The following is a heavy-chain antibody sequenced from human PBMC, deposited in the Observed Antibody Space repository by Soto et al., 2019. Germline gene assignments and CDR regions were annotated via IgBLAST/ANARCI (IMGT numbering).Heavy chain of an antibody. Sequence: SETLSLTCTVSGDSISRNGYFWTWIRQHPGKGLEWIGYIYYSGRSYYNPSLKSRVIISVDTSKNQFSLNLTAVTAADTAVYYCARGTMLRGPGYYYAMDVWGQGTTVTVSS. V-gene: IGHV4-31*03. J-gene: IGHJ6*02. CDR3: ARGTMLRGPGYYYAMDV. CDR1: GDSISRNGYF. D-gene: IGHD3-10*01. CDR2: IYYSGRS.